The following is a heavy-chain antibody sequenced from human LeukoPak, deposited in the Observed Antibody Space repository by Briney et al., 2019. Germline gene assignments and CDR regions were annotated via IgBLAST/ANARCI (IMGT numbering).Heavy chain of an antibody. Sequence: GRSLRLSCAASGFTFSSYAMHWVRQAPGKGLEWVSSISSSSSYIYYADSVKGRFTISRDNAKNSLYLQMNSLRAEDTAVYYCARGASSGWYYAFDIWGQGTMVTVSS. D-gene: IGHD6-19*01. CDR2: ISSSSSYI. J-gene: IGHJ3*02. CDR3: ARGASSGWYYAFDI. V-gene: IGHV3-21*01. CDR1: GFTFSSYA.